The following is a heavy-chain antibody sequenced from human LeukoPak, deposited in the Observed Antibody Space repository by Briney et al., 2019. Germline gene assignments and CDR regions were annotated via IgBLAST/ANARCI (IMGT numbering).Heavy chain of an antibody. CDR1: GGSISSGSYY. CDR2: IYTSGST. V-gene: IGHV4-61*02. CDR3: ARRVRGSGSYVVDP. J-gene: IGHJ5*02. Sequence: SQTLSLTCTVSGGSISSGSYYWSWIRQPAGKGLEWIGRIYTSGSTNYNPSLKSRVTISVDTSKNQFSLKLSSVTAADTAVYYCARRVRGSGSYVVDPWGQGTLVTVSS. D-gene: IGHD3-10*01.